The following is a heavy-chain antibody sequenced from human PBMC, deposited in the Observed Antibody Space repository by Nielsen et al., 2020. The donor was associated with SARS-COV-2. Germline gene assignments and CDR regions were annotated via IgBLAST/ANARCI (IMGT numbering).Heavy chain of an antibody. CDR2: IYWNDDK. V-gene: IGHV2-5*01. CDR3: ARISAAGTGYYYYGMDV. D-gene: IGHD6-13*01. Sequence: WIRQPPGKALEWLALIYWNDDKRYSPSLKSRLTITKDTSKNQVVLTMTNMDPVDTATYYCARISAAGTGYYYYGMDVWGQGTTVTVSS. J-gene: IGHJ6*02.